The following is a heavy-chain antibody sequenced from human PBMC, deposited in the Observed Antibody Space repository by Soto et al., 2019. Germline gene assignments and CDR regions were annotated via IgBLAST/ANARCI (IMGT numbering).Heavy chain of an antibody. CDR1: DSSLSSSTYY. V-gene: IGHV4-39*01. Sequence: SETLSLTCSVSDSSLSSSTYYWGWIRQPPGKGLEWIGSIYYSGNSYYNPPLKSRVTISVDTSKNQLSLNLTSVTAADTAVYYCARGWDFWSGYYTGGFDYWGQGTPVTVSS. D-gene: IGHD3-3*01. CDR2: IYYSGNS. CDR3: ARGWDFWSGYYTGGFDY. J-gene: IGHJ4*02.